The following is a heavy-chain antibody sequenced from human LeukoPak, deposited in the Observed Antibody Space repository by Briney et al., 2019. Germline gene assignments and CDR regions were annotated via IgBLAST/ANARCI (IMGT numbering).Heavy chain of an antibody. J-gene: IGHJ3*02. CDR3: ARGLVLATDDAFDI. Sequence: SETLSLTSSVSGASIRSYFWSWIRQSPGKGLEWIGYVYDNDISNFNPFLESRVTILVDGSKSQFSLKLRSVTAADTAVYYCARGLVLATDDAFDIWGPGTMVTVSS. CDR1: GASIRSYF. CDR2: VYDNDIS. D-gene: IGHD5-12*01. V-gene: IGHV4-59*01.